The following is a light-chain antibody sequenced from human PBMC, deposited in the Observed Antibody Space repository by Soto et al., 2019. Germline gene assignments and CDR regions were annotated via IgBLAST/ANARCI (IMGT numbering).Light chain of an antibody. CDR1: SSNIGAGCD. J-gene: IGLJ3*02. V-gene: IGLV1-40*01. Sequence: QSVLTQPPSVSGAPGQRVTISCTGSSSNIGAGCDVHWYQQLPETAPKLLIYGNNNRPSGVPDRFSGSKSGTSASLAITGLQAEDEADYYCQSYDSSLSGWVFGGGTKLTVL. CDR3: QSYDSSLSGWV. CDR2: GNN.